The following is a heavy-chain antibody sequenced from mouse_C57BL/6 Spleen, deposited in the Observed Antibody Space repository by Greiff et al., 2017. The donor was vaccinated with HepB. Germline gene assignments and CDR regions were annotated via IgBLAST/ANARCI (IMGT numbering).Heavy chain of an antibody. D-gene: IGHD2-2*01. V-gene: IGHV10-1*01. Sequence: EVMLVESGGGLVQPKGSLKLSCAASGFSFNTYAMNWVRQAPGKGLEWVARIRSKSNNYATYYADSVKDRFTISRDDSESMLYLQMNNLKTEDTAMYYCVRQYGYDEGYYFDYWGQGTTLTVSS. J-gene: IGHJ2*01. CDR3: VRQYGYDEGYYFDY. CDR1: GFSFNTYA. CDR2: IRSKSNNYAT.